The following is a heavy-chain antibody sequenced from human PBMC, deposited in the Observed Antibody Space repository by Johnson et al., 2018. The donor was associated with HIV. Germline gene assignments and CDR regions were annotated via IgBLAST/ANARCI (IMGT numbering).Heavy chain of an antibody. D-gene: IGHD6-6*01. CDR3: ARDRGAARDAFDI. CDR1: GFTFSSHW. Sequence: VQLVESGGGLVQPGGSLRLSCAVSGFTFSSHWMTWVRQAPGKGLEWVANIKTDGSEKYYVDSVKGRFTISRDNARNSVYLQMNSLRAEDTAVYYCARDRGAARDAFDIWGQGTMVTVSS. V-gene: IGHV3-7*03. CDR2: IKTDGSEK. J-gene: IGHJ3*02.